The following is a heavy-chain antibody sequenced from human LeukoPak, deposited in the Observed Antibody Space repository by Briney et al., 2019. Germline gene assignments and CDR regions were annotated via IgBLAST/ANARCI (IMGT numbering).Heavy chain of an antibody. Sequence: GGSLRLSCAASGFTLTSYAMGWVRQAPGKGLEWVSGISWNSGSIGYADSVKGRFTISRDNAKNSLYLQMNSLRAEDTALYYCAKDRYYDSSGYGFDYWGQGTLVTVSS. V-gene: IGHV3-9*01. CDR2: ISWNSGSI. CDR3: AKDRYYDSSGYGFDY. CDR1: GFTLTSYA. J-gene: IGHJ4*02. D-gene: IGHD3-22*01.